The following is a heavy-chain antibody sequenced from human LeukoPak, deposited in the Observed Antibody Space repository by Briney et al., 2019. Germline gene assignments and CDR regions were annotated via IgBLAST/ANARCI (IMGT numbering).Heavy chain of an antibody. CDR1: GGSIRSSYYY. CDR2: IYDSGST. J-gene: IGHJ6*02. V-gene: IGHV4-39*07. CDR3: VRDRIGNGMDV. D-gene: IGHD1-1*01. Sequence: PSETLSLTCTVSGGSIRSSYYYWGWIRQPPGKGLEWIGSIYDSGSTYYNPSLKSRVTISRDTSKNQFSLKLSSVTAADTAVFYCVRDRIGNGMDVWGQGTTVTVSS.